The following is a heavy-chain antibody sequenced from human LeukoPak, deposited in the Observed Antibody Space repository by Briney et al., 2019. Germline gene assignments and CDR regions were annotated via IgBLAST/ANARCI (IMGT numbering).Heavy chain of an antibody. Sequence: SVKVSCKASGGTFSSYAISWVRQAPGQGLEWMGGIIPIFGTANYAQKFQGRVTITADESTSTAYMELSSLRSEDTAVYYCARTVVPAAVYFDYWGQGTLVTVSS. CDR3: ARTVVPAAVYFDY. V-gene: IGHV1-69*01. CDR2: IIPIFGTA. CDR1: GGTFSSYA. J-gene: IGHJ4*02. D-gene: IGHD2-2*01.